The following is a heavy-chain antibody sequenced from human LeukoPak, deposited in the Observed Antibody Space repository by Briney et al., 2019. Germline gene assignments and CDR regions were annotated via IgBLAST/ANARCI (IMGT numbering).Heavy chain of an antibody. CDR2: IYYSGST. CDR1: GGSISSYY. Sequence: SETLSLTCTVSGGSISSYYWSWIRQPPGKGLEWIGYIYYSGSTNYNPSLKSRVTISVGTSKNQFSLKLSSVTAADTAVYYCAREEGSRPVPGYFDYWGQGTLVTVSS. CDR3: AREEGSRPVPGYFDY. V-gene: IGHV4-59*01. J-gene: IGHJ4*02. D-gene: IGHD3-10*01.